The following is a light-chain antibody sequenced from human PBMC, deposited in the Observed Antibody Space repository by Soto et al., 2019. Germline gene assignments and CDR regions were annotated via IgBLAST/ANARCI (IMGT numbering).Light chain of an antibody. Sequence: QSVLTRPASVSGSPGQSIAISCTGTSSDVGSYNLVSWYQQHPGKAPKLMIYDVGNRPSGVSDRFSGSKSGNTASLTISGLQAEDEADYYCSSYTSSNTLYVFGTGTKVTV. CDR3: SSYTSSNTLYV. CDR1: SSDVGSYNL. J-gene: IGLJ1*01. CDR2: DVG. V-gene: IGLV2-14*03.